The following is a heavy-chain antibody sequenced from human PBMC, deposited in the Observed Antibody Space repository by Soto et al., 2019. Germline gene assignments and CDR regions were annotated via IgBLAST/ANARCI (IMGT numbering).Heavy chain of an antibody. CDR1: GGTFSSYT. CDR3: ARPGIAAAGTGENWFDP. Sequence: ASVKVSCKASGGTFSSYTISWVRQAPGQGLEWMGRIIPILGIANYAQKLQGRVTMTADTSTSTAYMELRSLRSDDTAVYYCARPGIAAAGTGENWFDPWGQGTLVTVSS. V-gene: IGHV1-69*02. J-gene: IGHJ5*02. D-gene: IGHD6-13*01. CDR2: IIPILGIA.